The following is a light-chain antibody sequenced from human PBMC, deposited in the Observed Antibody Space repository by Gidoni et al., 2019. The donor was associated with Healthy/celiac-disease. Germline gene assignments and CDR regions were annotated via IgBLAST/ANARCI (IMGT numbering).Light chain of an antibody. CDR1: QSISSW. CDR2: KAS. CDR3: QQYNSFLMYT. V-gene: IGKV1-5*03. Sequence: DIQMTQSPSTLSASVGDRVTITCRASQSISSWLAWYQQKPGKAPKLLIYKASSLESGVPSRLSGSGSGTEFTLTISSLQPDDFATYYCQQYNSFLMYTFXQXTKLEIK. J-gene: IGKJ2*01.